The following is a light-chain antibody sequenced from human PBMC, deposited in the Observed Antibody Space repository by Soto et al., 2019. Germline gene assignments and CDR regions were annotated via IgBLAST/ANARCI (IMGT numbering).Light chain of an antibody. Sequence: QSALTQPASVSGSPGQSITISCTGTIYDVGAYHYVSWYQQHPGKAPKLMISEVTNRPSGVSDRFSGSKSGNTASLTISGLQAEDEADYYCSSFTSRFTFVFGTGTKLTVL. CDR1: IYDVGAYHY. J-gene: IGLJ1*01. V-gene: IGLV2-14*01. CDR3: SSFTSRFTFV. CDR2: EVT.